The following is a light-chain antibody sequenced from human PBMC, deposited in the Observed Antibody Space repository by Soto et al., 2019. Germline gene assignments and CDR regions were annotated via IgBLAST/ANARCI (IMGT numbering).Light chain of an antibody. V-gene: IGLV2-23*01. CDR2: EGT. CDR1: SSDVGTYNL. Sequence: QSALTQPASVSGSPGQSITISCTGTSSDVGTYNLVSWYQQHPGKAPKLMIYEGTNRPSGVSNRFSGSKSGNTASLTSSGLQAEYEAHYYCSSYAGRVVFGGGTKLNVL. CDR3: SSYAGRVV. J-gene: IGLJ2*01.